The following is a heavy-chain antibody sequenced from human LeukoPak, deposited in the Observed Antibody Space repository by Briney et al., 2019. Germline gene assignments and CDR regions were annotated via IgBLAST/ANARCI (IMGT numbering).Heavy chain of an antibody. V-gene: IGHV1-69*05. J-gene: IGHJ6*03. D-gene: IGHD1-14*01. Sequence: ASVKVSCKASGYTFTSYGISWVRQAPGQGLEWMGRIIPIFGTANYAQKFQGRVTITTDESTSTAYMELSSLRSEDTAVYYCARDRQRRVTGGGYYYYYMDVWGKGTTVTVSS. CDR2: IIPIFGTA. CDR3: ARDRQRRVTGGGYYYYYMDV. CDR1: GYTFTSYG.